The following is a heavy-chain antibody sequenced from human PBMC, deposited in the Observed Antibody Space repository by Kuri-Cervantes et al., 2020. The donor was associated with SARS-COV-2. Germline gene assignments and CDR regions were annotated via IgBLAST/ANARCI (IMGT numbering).Heavy chain of an antibody. J-gene: IGHJ3*01. CDR2: LDHSGRA. V-gene: IGHV4-34*01. D-gene: IGHD3-3*02. CDR1: GGSFGNFY. Sequence: SQTLSLTCAVYGGSFGNFYWSWIRQPPGKGLEWIGELDHSGRANYNPSLKSRVTISVDRSRNQFSLKLTSVTAADTAVYYCARASTSIYGVLIALFSSNAFDVWGQGTMVTVSS. CDR3: ARASTSIYGVLIALFSSNAFDV.